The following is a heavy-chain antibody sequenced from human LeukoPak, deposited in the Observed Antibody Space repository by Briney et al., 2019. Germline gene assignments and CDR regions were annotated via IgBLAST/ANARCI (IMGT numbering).Heavy chain of an antibody. V-gene: IGHV3-48*02. J-gene: IGHJ6*02. D-gene: IGHD1-26*01. Sequence: GGSLTLFYAVSGFTLTSYNVYWVRQAPGKGLEWVSYISGSSTSTYYADSVKGRFTISRDSAKNSLYLRLNSLRDEDTAVYYCASQVSAGEGMDVWGQVTSVTISS. CDR3: ASQVSAGEGMDV. CDR1: GFTLTSYN. CDR2: ISGSSTST.